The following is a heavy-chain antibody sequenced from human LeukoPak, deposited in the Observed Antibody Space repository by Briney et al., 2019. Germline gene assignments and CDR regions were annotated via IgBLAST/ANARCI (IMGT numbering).Heavy chain of an antibody. CDR1: GFTFSSYG. CDR3: ARDGRYSSSWYMDY. J-gene: IGHJ4*02. CDR2: IRYDGSNK. Sequence: PGGSLRLSCAASGFTFSSYGMHWVRQAPGKGLEWVAFIRYDGSNKYYADSVKGRFTISRDNAKNSLYLQMNSLRAEDTAVYYCARDGRYSSSWYMDYWGQGTLVTVSS. V-gene: IGHV3-30*02. D-gene: IGHD6-13*01.